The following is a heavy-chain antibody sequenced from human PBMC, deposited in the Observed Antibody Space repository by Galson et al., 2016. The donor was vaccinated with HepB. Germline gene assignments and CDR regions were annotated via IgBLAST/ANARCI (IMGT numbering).Heavy chain of an antibody. CDR2: ISGSGGST. V-gene: IGHV3-23*01. CDR3: AKEDSMIVVGGFDY. D-gene: IGHD3-22*01. CDR1: GFSFNNYA. Sequence: SLRLSCAASGFSFNNYAMSWVRQAPGKGLEWVSGISGSGGSTYSADSVKGRFTISRDNSKNTLYLRMNSLRAEDTAVYYCAKEDSMIVVGGFDYWGQGTPVTVSS. J-gene: IGHJ4*02.